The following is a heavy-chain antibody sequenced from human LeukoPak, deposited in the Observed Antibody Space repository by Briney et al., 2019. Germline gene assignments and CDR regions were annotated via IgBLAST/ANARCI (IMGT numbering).Heavy chain of an antibody. Sequence: PSQTLSLTCTVSGGSISSGSYYWSWIRQPAGKGLEWIGRIYASGSTNYNPSLKSRVTMSVDTSKNQFSLKLSSVTAADTAVYYCARSRGYSDYWGQGTLATVSS. CDR1: GGSISSGSYY. D-gene: IGHD5-18*01. J-gene: IGHJ4*02. CDR2: IYASGST. V-gene: IGHV4-61*02. CDR3: ARSRGYSDY.